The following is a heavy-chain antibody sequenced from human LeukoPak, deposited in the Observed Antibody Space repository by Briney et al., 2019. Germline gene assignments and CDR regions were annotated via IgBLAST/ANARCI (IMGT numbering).Heavy chain of an antibody. CDR2: INHNGNT. J-gene: IGHJ4*02. CDR1: GGSFSGYY. V-gene: IGHV4-34*01. Sequence: SGTLSLTCAVYGGSFSGYYWSWIRQTPGKGLEWIGVINHNGNTNYNPSLKSRVIISLPTSKNQFSLRLSSVTAADTAVFYCARGGINYGGYSVYCGQGTLVTVSS. D-gene: IGHD4-23*01. CDR3: ARGGINYGGYSVY.